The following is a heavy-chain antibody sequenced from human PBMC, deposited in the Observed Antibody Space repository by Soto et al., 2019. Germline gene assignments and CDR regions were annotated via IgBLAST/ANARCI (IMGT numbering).Heavy chain of an antibody. CDR2: TYYRSKWYN. D-gene: IGHD1-7*01. J-gene: IGHJ6*03. Sequence: SQTLSLTCAISGDSVSSNSAAWNWIRQSPSRGLEWLGRTYYRSKWYNDYAVSVKSRITINPDTSKNQFSLQLNSVTPEDTAVYYCARDFGITGTTGYYYMDVWGKGTTVTVSS. V-gene: IGHV6-1*01. CDR3: ARDFGITGTTGYYYMDV. CDR1: GDSVSSNSAA.